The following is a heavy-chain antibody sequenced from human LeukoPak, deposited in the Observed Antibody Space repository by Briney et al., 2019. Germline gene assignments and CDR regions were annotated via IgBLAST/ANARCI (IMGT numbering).Heavy chain of an antibody. D-gene: IGHD5-24*01. V-gene: IGHV3-21*01. CDR3: ARGWLQSLFDY. CDR1: GFTFSSYS. Sequence: GGSLRLSCAASGFTFSSYSMNWVRQAPGKGLEWVSSISRSSSYIYYAGSVKGRFTISRDNAKNSLYLHMHSLRAEDTAVYYCARGWLQSLFDYWGQGTLVTVSS. J-gene: IGHJ4*02. CDR2: ISRSSSYI.